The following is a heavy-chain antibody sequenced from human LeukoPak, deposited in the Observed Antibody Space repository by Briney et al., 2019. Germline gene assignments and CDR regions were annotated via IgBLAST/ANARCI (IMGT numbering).Heavy chain of an antibody. CDR2: IIPIFGTA. Sequence: SVKVSCKASGGTFSSYAISWVRQAPGQGLEWMGGIIPIFGTANYAQKFQGRVTITTDESTSTAYMELSSLRSEDTAVYYCARVVTIFGVVTKYYFDYWGQGTLVTVSS. V-gene: IGHV1-69*05. CDR1: GGTFSSYA. CDR3: ARVVTIFGVVTKYYFDY. D-gene: IGHD3-3*01. J-gene: IGHJ4*02.